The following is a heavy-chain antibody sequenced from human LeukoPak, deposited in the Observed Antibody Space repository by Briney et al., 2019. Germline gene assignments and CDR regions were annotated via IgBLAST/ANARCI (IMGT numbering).Heavy chain of an antibody. Sequence: SETLSLTCAVYGGSFSGYYWSWIRQPPGKGLEWIGEINHSGSTNYNPSLKSRVTISVDTSKNQFSLKLSSVTVADTAVYYCARASRGYSYGSSYYYYYYMDVWGKGTTVTVSS. CDR3: ARASRGYSYGSSYYYYYYMDV. CDR1: GGSFSGYY. CDR2: INHSGST. J-gene: IGHJ6*03. V-gene: IGHV4-34*01. D-gene: IGHD5-18*01.